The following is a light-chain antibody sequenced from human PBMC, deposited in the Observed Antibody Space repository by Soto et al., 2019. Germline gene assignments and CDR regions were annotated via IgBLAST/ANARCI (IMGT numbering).Light chain of an antibody. CDR3: QQRSNWPRIT. CDR2: DAS. J-gene: IGKJ5*01. V-gene: IGKV3-11*01. CDR1: QSISSK. Sequence: EIMLTKSPATVSLSPGERATLSCRASQSISSKLAWYQQKPGQAPRLLIYDASNRATGIPARFSGIGSGTDFTLTISSLEPEDFALYYCQQRSNWPRITFGQGTRLEIK.